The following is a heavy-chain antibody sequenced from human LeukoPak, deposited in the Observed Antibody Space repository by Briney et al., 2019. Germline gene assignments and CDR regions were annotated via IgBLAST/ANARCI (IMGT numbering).Heavy chain of an antibody. CDR2: ISWNSGSI. J-gene: IGHJ3*02. CDR3: AKDIAVAGTAFDI. Sequence: GGSLRLSCAASGFAFDDYAMHWVRQAPGKGLEWVSGISWNSGSIGYADSVKGRFTISRDNSKNTLYLQMNSLRAEDTAVYYCAKDIAVAGTAFDIWGQGTMVTVSS. D-gene: IGHD6-19*01. V-gene: IGHV3-9*01. CDR1: GFAFDDYA.